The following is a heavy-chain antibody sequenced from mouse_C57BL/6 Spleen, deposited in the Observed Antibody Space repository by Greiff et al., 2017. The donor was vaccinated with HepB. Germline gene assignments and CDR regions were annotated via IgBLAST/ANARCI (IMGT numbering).Heavy chain of an antibody. V-gene: IGHV1-82*01. D-gene: IGHD1-2*01. CDR2: IYPGDGDT. J-gene: IGHJ3*01. Sequence: VKLMESGPELVKPGASVKISCKASGYAFSSSWMNWVKQRPGKGLEWIGRIYPGDGDTNYNGKFKGKATLTADKSSSTAYMQLSSLTSEDSAVYFCARWGDGPFAYWGQGTLVTVSA. CDR1: GYAFSSSW. CDR3: ARWGDGPFAY.